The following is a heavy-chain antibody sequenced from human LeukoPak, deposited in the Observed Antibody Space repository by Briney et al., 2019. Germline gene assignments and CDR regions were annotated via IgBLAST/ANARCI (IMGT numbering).Heavy chain of an antibody. CDR2: IKQDGSEK. CDR1: GFHFSSFW. J-gene: IGHJ3*02. V-gene: IGHV3-7*05. Sequence: GSLRLSCATSGFHFSSFWKSWVRQAPGKGLEWVAHIKQDGSEKYYVDSVKGRFTISRDNAKNSLYLQMNSLRAEDTAVYYCASYYDSSGYFDAFDIWGQGTMVTVSS. CDR3: ASYYDSSGYFDAFDI. D-gene: IGHD3-22*01.